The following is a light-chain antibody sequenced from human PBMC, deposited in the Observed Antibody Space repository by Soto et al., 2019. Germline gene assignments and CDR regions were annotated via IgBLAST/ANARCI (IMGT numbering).Light chain of an antibody. CDR1: QSVSSTL. J-gene: IGKJ1*01. Sequence: IVLMQSPLAMSLCPEERATLSCRASQSVSSTLLTWYQQKPGQAPRLLIYDASNRATGIPARFSGSGSGTDFTLTICSLEPEDFAVYYCQQRSNWWTFGQGTKVDIK. CDR3: QQRSNWWT. CDR2: DAS. V-gene: IGKV3-11*01.